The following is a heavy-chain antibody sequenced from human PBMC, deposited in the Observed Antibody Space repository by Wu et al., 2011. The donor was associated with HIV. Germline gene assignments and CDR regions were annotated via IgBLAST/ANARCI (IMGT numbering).Heavy chain of an antibody. Sequence: QVQLVQSGAEVKKPGASVKVSCKASGYTFTGYYIHWVRQAPGQGLEWMGWINPNSGGTNYAQKFQGRVTMTRDTSITTAYMELSRLRSDDTAVYYCARSGRYDFWSGYIRWGDYWGQGTLVTVSS. CDR2: INPNSGGT. CDR3: ARSGRYDFWSGYIRWGDY. J-gene: IGHJ4*02. V-gene: IGHV1-2*02. D-gene: IGHD3-3*01. CDR1: GYTFTGYY.